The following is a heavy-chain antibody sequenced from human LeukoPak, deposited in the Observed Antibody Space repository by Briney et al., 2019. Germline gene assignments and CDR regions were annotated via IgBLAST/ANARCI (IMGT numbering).Heavy chain of an antibody. CDR2: IYYSGST. V-gene: IGHV4-59*12. D-gene: IGHD3-22*01. CDR3: ARVDSSGYYVIDY. J-gene: IGHJ4*02. Sequence: SETLSLTCTVSGGSISSYYWSWIRQPPGKGLEWIGYIYYSGSTDYNPSLKSRVTISVDKSKSQFSLKLSSVTAADTAVYYCARVDSSGYYVIDYWGQGTLVTVSS. CDR1: GGSISSYY.